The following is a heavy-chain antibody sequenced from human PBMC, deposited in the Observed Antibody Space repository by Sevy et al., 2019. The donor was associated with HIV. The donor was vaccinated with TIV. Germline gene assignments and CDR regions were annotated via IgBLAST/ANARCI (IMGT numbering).Heavy chain of an antibody. CDR3: ARDRIHYYGTGSYYYYYYGMDV. D-gene: IGHD3-10*01. CDR1: GFTFSSYW. V-gene: IGHV3-7*01. Sequence: GGSLRLSCAASGFTFSSYWMCWVRQAPGKGLEWVANIKQDGSEKYYVDSVKGRFTISRDNAKNSLYLQMNSLRAEDTAVYYCARDRIHYYGTGSYYYYYYGMDVWGQGTTVTVSS. J-gene: IGHJ6*02. CDR2: IKQDGSEK.